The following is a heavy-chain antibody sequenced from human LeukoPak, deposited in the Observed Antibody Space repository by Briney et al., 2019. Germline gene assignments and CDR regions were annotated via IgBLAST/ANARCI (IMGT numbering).Heavy chain of an antibody. J-gene: IGHJ4*02. CDR3: ASRQGLGWHYVN. V-gene: IGHV3-23*01. CDR2: ISDTGDST. CDR1: GFTFSNYA. D-gene: IGHD3-10*02. Sequence: GGSLRLSCVDSGFTFSNYAMSWVRQVPAKGLEWVSGISDTGDSTYYADSVKGRFTISRDNSRNTLYLQMNGLRVEDTAIYYCASRQGLGWHYVNWGQGTLVTVSS.